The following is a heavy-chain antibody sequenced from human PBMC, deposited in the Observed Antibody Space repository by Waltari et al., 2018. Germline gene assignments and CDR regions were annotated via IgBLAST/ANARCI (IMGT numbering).Heavy chain of an antibody. CDR3: ARHRDSSRRGMATTTPTWYFDY. CDR1: GGSISSYY. V-gene: IGHV4-59*08. Sequence: QVQLQESGPGLVKPSETLSLTRTVSGGSISSYYWSWIRQPPGKGLAWIGYIYYSGSTKYTPSLKSRVTISVDTSKNQFSLKLSSVTAADTAVYYCARHRDSSRRGMATTTPTWYFDYWGQGTLVTVSS. CDR2: IYYSGST. D-gene: IGHD2-2*01. J-gene: IGHJ4*02.